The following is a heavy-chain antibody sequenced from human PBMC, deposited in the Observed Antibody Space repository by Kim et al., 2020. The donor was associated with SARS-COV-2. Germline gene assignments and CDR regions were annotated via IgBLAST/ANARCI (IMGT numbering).Heavy chain of an antibody. V-gene: IGHV4-34*01. J-gene: IGHJ6*02. D-gene: IGHD5-18*01. Sequence: SETLSLTCAVYGGSFSGYYWSWIRQPPGKGLEWIGEINHSGSTNYNPSLKSRVTISVDTSKNQFSLKLSSVTAADTAVYYCASMRRGGYSYGFLGGGEPKAGGYYYYYYGMDVWGQGTTVTVSS. CDR3: ASMRRGGYSYGFLGGGEPKAGGYYYYYYGMDV. CDR2: INHSGST. CDR1: GGSFSGYY.